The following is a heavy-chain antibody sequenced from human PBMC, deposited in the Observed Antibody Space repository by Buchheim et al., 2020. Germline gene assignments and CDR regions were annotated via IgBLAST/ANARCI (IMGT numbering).Heavy chain of an antibody. CDR1: GYSFTSYW. Sequence: EVQLVQSGAEVKKPGESLKISCKGSGYSFTSYWFGWVRQMPGKGLEWMGIIYPGDSDTRYSPSFQGQVTISADKSISTAYPQWSSLKASDTAMYYCARRVGYCSGGSCYSTWFDPWGQGTL. CDR3: ARRVGYCSGGSCYSTWFDP. V-gene: IGHV5-51*01. CDR2: IYPGDSDT. D-gene: IGHD2-15*01. J-gene: IGHJ5*02.